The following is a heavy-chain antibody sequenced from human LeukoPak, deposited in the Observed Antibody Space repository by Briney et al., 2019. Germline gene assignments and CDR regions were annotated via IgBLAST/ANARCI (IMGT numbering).Heavy chain of an antibody. CDR1: GFTFSDYY. D-gene: IGHD3-3*01. V-gene: IGHV3-11*01. J-gene: IGHJ4*02. CDR3: GTMPLPHDFWSGYLVN. CDR2: ISSSGSTI. Sequence: PGGSLRLSCAASGFTFSDYYMNWIRQAPGKGLEWVSYISSSGSTIYYADSVKGRFTISRDNAKNSLYLQMNSLRAEDTAVYYCGTMPLPHDFWSGYLVNWGQGTLVTVSS.